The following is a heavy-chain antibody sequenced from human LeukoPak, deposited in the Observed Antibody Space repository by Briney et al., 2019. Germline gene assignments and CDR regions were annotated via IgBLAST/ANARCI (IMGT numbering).Heavy chain of an antibody. CDR1: GGSISSGGYY. CDR2: IYYSGST. J-gene: IGHJ3*02. CDR3: AKIRGYRNHAFDI. D-gene: IGHD5-18*01. V-gene: IGHV4-31*03. Sequence: PSETLSLTCTVSGGSISSGGYYWSWIRQHPGKGLERIGYIYYSGSTYYNPSLKSRVTISVDTSKNQFSLKLSSVTAADTAVYYCAKIRGYRNHAFDIWGQGTMVTVSS.